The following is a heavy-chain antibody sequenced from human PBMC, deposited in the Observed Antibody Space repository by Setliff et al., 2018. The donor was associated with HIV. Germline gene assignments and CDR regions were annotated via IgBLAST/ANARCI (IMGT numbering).Heavy chain of an antibody. CDR1: GFTFSNYE. Sequence: GGSLRLSCAASGFTFSNYEMNWVRQAPGKGLEWVSYIGISGDDVHYADSVKGRFYISRDNAKSSLSLQMNSLRVEDTAVYYCVRVRLGNYGRQLRPFDYWGQGTLVTVSS. CDR3: VRVRLGNYGRQLRPFDY. V-gene: IGHV3-48*03. CDR2: IGISGDDV. J-gene: IGHJ4*02. D-gene: IGHD4-17*01.